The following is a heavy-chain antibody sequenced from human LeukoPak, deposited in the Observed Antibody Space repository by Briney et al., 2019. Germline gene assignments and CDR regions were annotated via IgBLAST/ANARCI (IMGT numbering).Heavy chain of an antibody. D-gene: IGHD3-16*01. Sequence: GGSLRLSCAASGFTFSSYSMNWVRQAPGKGLEWVASINSAGSTTHYADSVKGRLTISRDNARNSLYLQLNSLRGEDTAVYYCVRGDTRDYWGQGTLITVSS. CDR3: VRGDTRDY. V-gene: IGHV3-21*01. J-gene: IGHJ4*02. CDR1: GFTFSSYS. CDR2: INSAGSTT.